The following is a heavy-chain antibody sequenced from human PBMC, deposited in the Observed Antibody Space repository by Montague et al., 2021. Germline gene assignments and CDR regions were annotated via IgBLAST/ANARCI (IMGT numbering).Heavy chain of an antibody. V-gene: IGHV4-4*02. Sequence: SETLSLTCAVSGGSISSNNWWSWVRQPPGKGLVWFGEIFHNGSTTYSTSPQSRVIIMMDKSNNRFSLQLTSVTAAATAVYYCARVAAWGYYDTSGPNWFDPWGQGTLVTVSS. CDR2: IFHNGST. J-gene: IGHJ5*02. D-gene: IGHD3-22*01. CDR3: ARVAAWGYYDTSGPNWFDP. CDR1: GGSISSNNW.